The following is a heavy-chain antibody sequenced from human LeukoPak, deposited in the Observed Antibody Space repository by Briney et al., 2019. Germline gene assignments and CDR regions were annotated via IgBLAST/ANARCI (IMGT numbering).Heavy chain of an antibody. CDR1: GGTFSSYA. D-gene: IGHD3-10*01. J-gene: IGHJ6*02. Sequence: GASVKVSCKASGGTFSSYAISWVRQAPGQGLEWMGGIIPIFGTANYAQKFQGRVTITTDESTSTAYMELRSLRSDDTAVYYCARGEGGGPGMDVWGQGTTVTVSS. V-gene: IGHV1-69*05. CDR3: ARGEGGGPGMDV. CDR2: IIPIFGTA.